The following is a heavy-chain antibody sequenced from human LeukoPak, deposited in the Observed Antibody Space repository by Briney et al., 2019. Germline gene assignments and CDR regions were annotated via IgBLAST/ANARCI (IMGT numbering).Heavy chain of an antibody. CDR3: AREVVELSRAFDI. CDR2: IIPIIGIA. Sequence: ASVNVSCKPSVGTFSSYSISWVRQAPGQGLEWMGRIIPIIGIANYAQKFQGRVTIPADKSTSTAYMELSSLRSEDTAVYYCAREVVELSRAFDIWGQGTMVTVSS. D-gene: IGHD1-7*01. J-gene: IGHJ3*02. V-gene: IGHV1-69*04. CDR1: VGTFSSYS.